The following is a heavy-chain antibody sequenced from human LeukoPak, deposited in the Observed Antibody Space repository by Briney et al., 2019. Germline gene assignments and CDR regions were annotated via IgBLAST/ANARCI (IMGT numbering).Heavy chain of an antibody. CDR2: IHYRGST. CDR3: ARARDITVAGTWGDNWFDP. D-gene: IGHD6-19*01. J-gene: IGHJ5*02. CDR1: GGSISNFY. Sequence: SGTLSLTGTVSGGSISNFYWSWIRQSPGKGLEWIGYIHYRGSTNYNPSLKSRVTISVATSKSQFSLKLSSVTAADTAIYYCARARDITVAGTWGDNWFDPWGQGTLVTVSS. V-gene: IGHV4-59*01.